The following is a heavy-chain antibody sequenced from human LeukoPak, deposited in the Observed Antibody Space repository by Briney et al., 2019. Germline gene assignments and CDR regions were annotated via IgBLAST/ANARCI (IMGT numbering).Heavy chain of an antibody. D-gene: IGHD3-3*01. V-gene: IGHV3-53*01. CDR3: ARDWSHRCFDY. CDR1: GFTVSSNY. Sequence: GGSLRLSCAASGFTVSSNYMSWVRQAPGKGLEWVSVIYSGGSTYYADSVEGRFTISRDNSKNTLYLQMSSLRAEDTAVYYCARDWSHRCFDYWGQGTLVTVSS. CDR2: IYSGGST. J-gene: IGHJ4*02.